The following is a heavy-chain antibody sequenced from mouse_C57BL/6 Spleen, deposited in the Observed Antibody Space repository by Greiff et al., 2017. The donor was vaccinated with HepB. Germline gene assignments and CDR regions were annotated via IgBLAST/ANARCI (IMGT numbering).Heavy chain of an antibody. CDR3: ARGDGYFYFDD. D-gene: IGHD2-3*01. CDR2: IYPGDGDT. CDR1: GYAFSSYW. V-gene: IGHV1-80*01. J-gene: IGHJ2*01. Sequence: QVQLKESGAELVKPGASVKISCKASGYAFSSYWMNWVKQRPGKGLEWIGQIYPGDGDTNYNGKFKGKATLTADKSSSTAYMQLSSLTSEDSAVYFCARGDGYFYFDDWGQGTTLTVSS.